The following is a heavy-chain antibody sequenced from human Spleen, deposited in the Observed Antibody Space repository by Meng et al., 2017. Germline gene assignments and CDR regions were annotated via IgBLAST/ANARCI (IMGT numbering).Heavy chain of an antibody. Sequence: GESLKISCKGSGYSFTSYWIGWVRQMPGKGLEWMGMIYPGDSESRHSPSFQGQVTLSADKSISTAYLQWSSLRASDTAMYYCVRLNYDSTGYFANYWGQGTLVTVSS. D-gene: IGHD3-22*01. J-gene: IGHJ4*02. CDR3: VRLNYDSTGYFANY. V-gene: IGHV5-51*01. CDR2: IYPGDSES. CDR1: GYSFTSYW.